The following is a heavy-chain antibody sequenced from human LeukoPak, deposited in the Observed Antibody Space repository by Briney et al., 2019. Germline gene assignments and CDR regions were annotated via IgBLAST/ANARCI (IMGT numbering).Heavy chain of an antibody. J-gene: IGHJ6*03. D-gene: IGHD3-10*01. CDR1: GASIGHFY. Sequence: SETLSLTCTVSGASIGHFYWTWIRQSPGKGLEWIGFIYYSGSTNYNPSLQSRVTISVDTSTNQFSLKLNSVTAADTAVYYCARGPGRRALWFSYYMDVWGKGTTVTVSS. CDR3: ARGPGRRALWFSYYMDV. CDR2: IYYSGST. V-gene: IGHV4-59*01.